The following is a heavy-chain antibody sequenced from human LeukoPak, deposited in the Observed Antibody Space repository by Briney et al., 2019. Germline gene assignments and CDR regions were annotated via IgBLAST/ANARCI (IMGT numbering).Heavy chain of an antibody. CDR3: ANGPSIAAADDNYFDY. CDR2: ISGTGGST. Sequence: RTGGSLRLSCAASGFTFSTYAMTWVRQAPGKGLEWVSLISGTGGSTYYADSVKGRFTISRDNSKNTLYLQMNSLRAEDTAVYYCANGPSIAAADDNYFDYWGQGTLVTVSS. D-gene: IGHD6-13*01. CDR1: GFTFSTYA. V-gene: IGHV3-23*01. J-gene: IGHJ4*02.